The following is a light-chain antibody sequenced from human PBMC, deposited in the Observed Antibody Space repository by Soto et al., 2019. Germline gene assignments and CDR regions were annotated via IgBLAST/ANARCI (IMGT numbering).Light chain of an antibody. V-gene: IGKV3-20*01. CDR3: QQYSRAPLT. CDR2: GAS. J-gene: IGKJ1*01. Sequence: EIVLTQSPATLSLSPGAIATFSCRASQSVSSYLAWYQQKPGKAPRLLIYGASTRATGIPARFSGSGSGTDFTLTISRLEPEDFAVYYCQQYSRAPLTFGQGTKVDIK. CDR1: QSVSSY.